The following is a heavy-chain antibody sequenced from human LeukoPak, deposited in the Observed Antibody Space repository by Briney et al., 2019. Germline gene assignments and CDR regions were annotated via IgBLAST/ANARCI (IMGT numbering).Heavy chain of an antibody. CDR1: GGTFRSYA. J-gene: IGHJ4*02. D-gene: IGHD3-22*01. Sequence: ASVKVSCKASGGTFRSYAISWVRQAPGQGLEWMGGIIPIFGTANYAQKFQGRVTITTDESTSTAYMELSSLRSEDTAVYYCARVRGGYDSSGYYYDYWGQGTLVTVSS. CDR3: ARVRGGYDSSGYYYDY. CDR2: IIPIFGTA. V-gene: IGHV1-69*05.